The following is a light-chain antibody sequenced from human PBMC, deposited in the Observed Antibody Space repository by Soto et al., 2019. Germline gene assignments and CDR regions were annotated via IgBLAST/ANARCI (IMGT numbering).Light chain of an antibody. CDR1: SSNIGSNT. CDR3: AAWDDSLNGG. Sequence: QSVLTQPPSASGTPGQRVTISCSGSSSNIGSNTVNWYQQLPGTAPKLLIYSNNQRPSGVPDRFSGSKSGTSASLAISGLQSEDEDDYYCAAWDDSLNGGFGGGTKLTVL. J-gene: IGLJ3*02. V-gene: IGLV1-44*01. CDR2: SNN.